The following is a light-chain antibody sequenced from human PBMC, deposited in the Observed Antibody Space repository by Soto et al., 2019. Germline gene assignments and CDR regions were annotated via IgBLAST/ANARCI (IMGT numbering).Light chain of an antibody. CDR1: QSVTSNF. Sequence: EIVLTQSPGTLSLSPGDSATLSCRASQSVTSNFLAWYRQQPGQAPRLLIYGASSRATGIQDRFSGSGSGTEFTLTIRRLEPEDFAVYYCKVYGRSPWTFGQGTKVDI. V-gene: IGKV3-20*01. J-gene: IGKJ1*01. CDR3: KVYGRSPWT. CDR2: GAS.